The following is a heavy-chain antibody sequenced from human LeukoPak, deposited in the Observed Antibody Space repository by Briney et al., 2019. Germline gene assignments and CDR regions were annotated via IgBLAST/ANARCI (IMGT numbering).Heavy chain of an antibody. J-gene: IGHJ4*02. D-gene: IGHD3-22*01. V-gene: IGHV4-31*03. CDR1: GGSMSSGGYY. Sequence: PSQTLSLTCSVSGGSMSSGGYYWSWIRQHPGKDLEWMGHIYYSGTVYYNPSLRSRVSISVDTSKNQFSLRLSSVTVADTAVYYCARLGMAASYFYDSSGDKFDYWGQGTLVTVSS. CDR3: ARLGMAASYFYDSSGDKFDY. CDR2: IYYSGTV.